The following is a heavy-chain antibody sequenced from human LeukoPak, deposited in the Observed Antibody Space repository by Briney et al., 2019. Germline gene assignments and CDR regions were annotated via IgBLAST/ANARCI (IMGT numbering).Heavy chain of an antibody. D-gene: IGHD3-3*01. Sequence: SVKVSCKASVFTFASSIIQWVRQARGQRLEWIGWIVVGSGDTIYAQRFQERVTITRDVSAGTAYMELSSLRSEDTAVYFCAADDFSTTGPIDSWGQGTLVSVSS. CDR1: VFTFASSI. CDR2: IVVGSGDT. CDR3: AADDFSTTGPIDS. J-gene: IGHJ4*02. V-gene: IGHV1-58*02.